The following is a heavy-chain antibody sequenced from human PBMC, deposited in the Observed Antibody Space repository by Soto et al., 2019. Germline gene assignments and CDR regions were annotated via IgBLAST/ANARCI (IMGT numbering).Heavy chain of an antibody. CDR3: TLRFRIDDAFDI. D-gene: IGHD2-15*01. Sequence: GGSLRLSCAASGFTFSNAWMSWVRQAPGKGLEWVGRIKSKTDGGTTDYAAPVKGRFTISRDDSKNTLYLQMNSLKTEDTAVYYCTLRFRIDDAFDIWGQGTMVTVSS. CDR2: IKSKTDGGTT. V-gene: IGHV3-15*01. CDR1: GFTFSNAW. J-gene: IGHJ3*02.